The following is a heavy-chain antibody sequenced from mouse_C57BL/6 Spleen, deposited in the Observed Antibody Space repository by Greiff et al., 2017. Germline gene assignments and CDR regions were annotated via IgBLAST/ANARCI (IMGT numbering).Heavy chain of an antibody. V-gene: IGHV1-64*01. CDR3: ANGYGGLWFAY. CDR2: IHPNSGST. D-gene: IGHD1-2*01. CDR1: GYTFTSYW. Sequence: QVQLQQPGAELVKPGASVKLSCKASGYTFTSYWMHWVKQRPGQGLEWIGMIHPNSGSTNYTEKFKSKATLTVDKSSSTAYMQLSSLTSEDSAVCYCANGYGGLWFAYWGQGTLVSVSA. J-gene: IGHJ3*01.